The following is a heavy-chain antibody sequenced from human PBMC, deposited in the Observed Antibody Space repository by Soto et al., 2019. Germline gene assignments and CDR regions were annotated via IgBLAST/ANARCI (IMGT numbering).Heavy chain of an antibody. J-gene: IGHJ4*02. Sequence: PSETLSLTCAVYGGSFSGYYWSWIRQPPGKGLEWIGEINHSGSTNYNPSLKSRVTISVDTSKNQFSLKLSSVTAADTAVYYCARRLHYYDSSGPFGYWGQGTLVTVSS. CDR2: INHSGST. CDR1: GGSFSGYY. CDR3: ARRLHYYDSSGPFGY. D-gene: IGHD3-22*01. V-gene: IGHV4-34*01.